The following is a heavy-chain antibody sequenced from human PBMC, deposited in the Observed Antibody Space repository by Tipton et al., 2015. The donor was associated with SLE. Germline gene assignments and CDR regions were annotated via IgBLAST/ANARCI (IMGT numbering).Heavy chain of an antibody. CDR3: ARQRQHVGL. CDR2: IYYSGST. Sequence: TLSLTCGVSGGSISSGSYYWGWVRQPPGKGLEWIGTIYYSGSTYYNPSLKSRVTMSVDMSKNQFSLNLTSVTAADTAVYYCARQRQHVGLWGQGTLVTVSS. CDR1: GGSISSGSYY. J-gene: IGHJ4*02. V-gene: IGHV4-39*07. D-gene: IGHD6-25*01.